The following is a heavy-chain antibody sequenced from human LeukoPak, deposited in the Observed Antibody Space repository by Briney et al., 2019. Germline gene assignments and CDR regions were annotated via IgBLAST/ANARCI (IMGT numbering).Heavy chain of an antibody. V-gene: IGHV4-39*01. Sequence: PSETLSLTCTVSGGSISSSSYYWGWIRQPPGKGLEWIGSIYYSGSTYYNPSLKSRVTISVDTSKNQFSLKLSSVTAADTAVYYCARRGSGRSEFDYWGQGTLVTVSS. CDR3: ARRGSGRSEFDY. D-gene: IGHD6-25*01. CDR1: GGSISSSSYY. J-gene: IGHJ4*02. CDR2: IYYSGST.